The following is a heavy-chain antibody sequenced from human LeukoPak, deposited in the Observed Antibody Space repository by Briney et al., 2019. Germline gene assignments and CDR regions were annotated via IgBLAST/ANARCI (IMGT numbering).Heavy chain of an antibody. D-gene: IGHD1-26*01. V-gene: IGHV3-23*01. CDR2: ITTSGGGT. CDR1: GFTFKNYV. Sequence: GGSLRLSCAASGFTFKNYVMSWVRLAPGKGLEWVSIITTSGGGTYYADSVKGRFSISRDNSKNTAYLQMNSLKAEDTAVYYCARVGGTDAYDIWGQGTMVTVSS. CDR3: ARVGGTDAYDI. J-gene: IGHJ3*02.